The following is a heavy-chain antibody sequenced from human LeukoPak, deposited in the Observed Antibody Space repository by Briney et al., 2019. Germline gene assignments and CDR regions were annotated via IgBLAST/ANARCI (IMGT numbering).Heavy chain of an antibody. CDR1: GFTFSSYG. D-gene: IGHD1-26*01. CDR3: AKQSQGVRAWLDY. V-gene: IGHV3-30*18. CDR2: ISYDGSNK. J-gene: IGHJ4*02. Sequence: GGSLRLSCAASGFTFSSYGMHWVRQAPGNGLEWVAVISYDGSNKYYADSVKGRFTISRDNSKNTLYLQMNSLRAEDTAVYYCAKQSQGVRAWLDYWGQGTLVTVSS.